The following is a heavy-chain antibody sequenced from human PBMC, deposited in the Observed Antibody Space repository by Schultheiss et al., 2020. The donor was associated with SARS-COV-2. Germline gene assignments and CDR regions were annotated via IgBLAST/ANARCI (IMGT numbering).Heavy chain of an antibody. CDR3: AKRSKEAESFWYFDP. D-gene: IGHD6-13*01. V-gene: IGHV4-59*08. J-gene: IGHJ5*02. Sequence: SETLSLTCSVSGASITNYYWSWIRQPPGKGLEWIGEIYHSGSTNYNSSLKSRVTISVDTSKNQFSLKLSSVTAADTAVYFCAKRSKEAESFWYFDPWGQGILVTVSS. CDR1: GASITNYY. CDR2: IYHSGST.